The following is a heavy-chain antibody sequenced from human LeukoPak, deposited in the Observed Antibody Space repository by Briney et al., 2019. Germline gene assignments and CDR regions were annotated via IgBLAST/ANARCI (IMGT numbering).Heavy chain of an antibody. D-gene: IGHD2-8*01. J-gene: IGHJ6*02. V-gene: IGHV3-33*01. Sequence: SGGSLGLSCAASGFTFSDYGMHWVRQAPGKGLEWVAVIWYDGSNIYYADSVKGRFTISRDNSRNTLYLQMNSLRAEDTAVYYCARAPRYCSNGVCYFYYGMDVWGQGTTVTVSS. CDR3: ARAPRYCSNGVCYFYYGMDV. CDR2: IWYDGSNI. CDR1: GFTFSDYG.